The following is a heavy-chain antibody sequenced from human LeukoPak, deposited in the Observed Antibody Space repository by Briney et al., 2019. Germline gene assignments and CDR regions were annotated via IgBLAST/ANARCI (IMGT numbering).Heavy chain of an antibody. CDR1: GDSVSSGNYY. Sequence: SETLSLTCIVSGDSVSSGNYYWSWIRLPPGKGLEYIGHIYYNGNTNYNPSLKSRVTLSIDTSRNQFSLKLSSATAADTAVYYCARGLSTLGGNVGAGFDHWGQGTLVTVSS. D-gene: IGHD3-16*01. CDR2: IYYNGNT. CDR3: ARGLSTLGGNVGAGFDH. J-gene: IGHJ4*02. V-gene: IGHV4-61*01.